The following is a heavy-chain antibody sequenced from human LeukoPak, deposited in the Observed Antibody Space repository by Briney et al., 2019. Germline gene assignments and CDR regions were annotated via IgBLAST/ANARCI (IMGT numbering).Heavy chain of an antibody. D-gene: IGHD6-19*01. J-gene: IGHJ4*02. CDR3: TGYSAGWSSGGGY. V-gene: IGHV4-39*01. CDR1: GGSISSLTYY. Sequence: SETLSLTCTVSGGSISSLTYYWGWIRQPPGKGLEWIASIYYSGTTYYSPSLKSRVAISVNRSNNQFSLRLSSVTAADTAVYFCTGYSAGWSSGGGYWGQGTVVAVSS. CDR2: IYYSGTT.